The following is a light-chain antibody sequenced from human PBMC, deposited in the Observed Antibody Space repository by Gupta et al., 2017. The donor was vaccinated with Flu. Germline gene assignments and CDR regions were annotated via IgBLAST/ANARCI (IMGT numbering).Light chain of an antibody. CDR3: QQRSSWPRN. V-gene: IGKV3-11*01. Sequence: EIVLTQSPATLSLSPGERATLSCRASQSVNYYLAWYQQKPGQAPRLLIYDVYKRASGIPARFSGTGSGTDFTLTISILDPEDFAVYYCQQRSSWPRNFGQGTKLEIK. CDR1: QSVNYY. J-gene: IGKJ2*01. CDR2: DVY.